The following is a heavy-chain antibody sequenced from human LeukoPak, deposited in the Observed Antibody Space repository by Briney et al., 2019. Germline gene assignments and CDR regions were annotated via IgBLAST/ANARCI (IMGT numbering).Heavy chain of an antibody. CDR1: GGSISSGDYY. CDR2: IYYSGST. J-gene: IGHJ4*02. V-gene: IGHV4-30-4*01. Sequence: SQTLSLTCTVSGGSISSGDYYWSWIRQPPGKGLEWIGYIYYSGSTYYNPSLKGRVTISVDTSKNQFSLKLSSVTAADTAVYYCARVRNQLLSFDYWGQGTLVTVSS. CDR3: ARVRNQLLSFDY. D-gene: IGHD2-2*01.